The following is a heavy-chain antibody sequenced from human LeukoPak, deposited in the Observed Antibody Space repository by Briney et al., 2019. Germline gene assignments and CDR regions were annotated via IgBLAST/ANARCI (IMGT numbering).Heavy chain of an antibody. CDR3: ARGDSGSYSFGFDY. D-gene: IGHD1-26*01. Sequence: SETLSLTCTVSGGSISSYYWSWIRQPPGKGLEWIGYFYYSGSTNYNPSLKSRVTISVDTSKNQFSLKLSSVTAADTAVYYCARGDSGSYSFGFDYWGQGTLVTVSS. CDR2: FYYSGST. J-gene: IGHJ4*02. CDR1: GGSISSYY. V-gene: IGHV4-59*08.